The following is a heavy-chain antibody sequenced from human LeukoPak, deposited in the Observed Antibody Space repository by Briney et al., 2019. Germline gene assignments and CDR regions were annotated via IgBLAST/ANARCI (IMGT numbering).Heavy chain of an antibody. D-gene: IGHD6-13*01. V-gene: IGHV1-8*01. J-gene: IGHJ6*02. CDR3: ARETHIAAAGTDYYYYGMDV. CDR2: MNPNSGNT. CDR1: GYTFTSYD. Sequence: ASVNVSCKASGYTFTSYDINWVRQATGQGLEGMGWMNPNSGNTGYAQKFQGRVTMTKNTSISTAYMELSSLRSEDTAVYYCARETHIAAAGTDYYYYGMDVWGQGTTVTVSS.